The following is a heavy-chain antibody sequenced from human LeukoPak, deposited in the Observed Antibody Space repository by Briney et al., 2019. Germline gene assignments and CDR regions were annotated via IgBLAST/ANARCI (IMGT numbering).Heavy chain of an antibody. CDR1: GYTLTSYG. CDR3: ARDWEVAIHRPIDY. J-gene: IGHJ4*02. CDR2: ISAYNGNT. D-gene: IGHD5-12*01. V-gene: IGHV1-18*01. Sequence: ASVKVSCKASGYTLTSYGVSWVRQAPGQGLEWMGWISAYNGNTNYAQKLQGRVTMTTDTSTSTAYMELRSLRSDDTAVYYCARDWEVAIHRPIDYWGQGTLVTVSS.